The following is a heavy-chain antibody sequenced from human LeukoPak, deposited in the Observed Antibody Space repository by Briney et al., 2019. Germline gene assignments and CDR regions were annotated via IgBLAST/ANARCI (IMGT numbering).Heavy chain of an antibody. J-gene: IGHJ3*02. CDR2: IYYSGST. Sequence: SETLSLTCTVSGGSISSSSYYWGWIRQPPGKGLEWIGSIYYSGSTYYNPSLKSRVTISVDTSNNQFSLKLSSVTAADTAVYYCARRDSSGYYYGSHAFDIWGQATMVTVSS. V-gene: IGHV4-39*01. CDR3: ARRDSSGYYYGSHAFDI. CDR1: GGSISSSSYY. D-gene: IGHD3-22*01.